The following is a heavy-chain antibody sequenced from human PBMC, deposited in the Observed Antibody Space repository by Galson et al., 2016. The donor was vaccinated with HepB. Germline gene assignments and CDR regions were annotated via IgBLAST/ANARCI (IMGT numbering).Heavy chain of an antibody. V-gene: IGHV4-31*02. Sequence: LRLSCAVSGFTFSDHHMDWVRQAPGKGLEWIGYIYYRGSTYKNPSLKSRITMSIDTSKNQFSLKLSSVTAADTAVYYCARGGSGYSYGYDYWGQGTLVTVSS. D-gene: IGHD5-18*01. CDR2: IYYRGST. J-gene: IGHJ4*02. CDR1: GFTFSDHH. CDR3: ARGGSGYSYGYDY.